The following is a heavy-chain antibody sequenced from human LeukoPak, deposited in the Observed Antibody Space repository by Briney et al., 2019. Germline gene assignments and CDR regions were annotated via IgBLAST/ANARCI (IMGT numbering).Heavy chain of an antibody. CDR2: INSDGSST. CDR1: GVSISSSNSY. J-gene: IGHJ4*02. CDR3: AREWLSLDY. V-gene: IGHV3-74*01. Sequence: ETLSLTCTVSGVSISSSNSYWGWIRQPPGKGLVWVSRINSDGSSTSYADSVKGRFTISRDNAKNTLYLQMNSLRAEDTAVYYCAREWLSLDYWGQGTLVTVSS. D-gene: IGHD3-22*01.